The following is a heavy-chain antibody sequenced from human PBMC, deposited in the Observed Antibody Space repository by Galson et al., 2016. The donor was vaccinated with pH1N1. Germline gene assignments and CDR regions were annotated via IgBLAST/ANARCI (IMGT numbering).Heavy chain of an antibody. CDR1: GFTFSGSA. D-gene: IGHD1-26*01. Sequence: SLRLSCAASGFTFSGSAMHWVRQASGKGLEWVGRIRSKADSYATAYAASVEGRFTISGDDSKNTAYLQMNSLKTEDTAVYYCTRPNSGSYEEFWFDPWGQGTLVTVSS. CDR3: TRPNSGSYEEFWFDP. CDR2: IRSKADSYAT. V-gene: IGHV3-73*01. J-gene: IGHJ5*02.